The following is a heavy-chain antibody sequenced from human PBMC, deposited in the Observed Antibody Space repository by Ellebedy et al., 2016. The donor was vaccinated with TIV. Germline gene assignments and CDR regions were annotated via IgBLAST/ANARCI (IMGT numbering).Heavy chain of an antibody. V-gene: IGHV3-48*01. Sequence: GESLKISXAASGFTFSSYSMNWVRQAPGKGLEWVSYISSSSSTIYYADSVKGRFTISRDNAKNSLYLQMNSLRAEDTAVYYCARDGPSHYYGSGSYSDYWGQGTLVTVSS. CDR3: ARDGPSHYYGSGSYSDY. CDR2: ISSSSSTI. CDR1: GFTFSSYS. D-gene: IGHD3-10*01. J-gene: IGHJ4*02.